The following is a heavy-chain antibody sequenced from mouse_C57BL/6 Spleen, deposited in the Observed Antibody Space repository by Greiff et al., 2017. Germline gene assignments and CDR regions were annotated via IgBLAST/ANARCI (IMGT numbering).Heavy chain of an antibody. V-gene: IGHV1-69*01. CDR1: GYTFTSYW. J-gene: IGHJ1*03. D-gene: IGHD2-3*01. Sequence: VKLQQPGAELVMPGASVKLSCKASGYTFTSYWMHWVKQRPGQGLEWIGEIDPSDSYTNYNQKFKGKSTLTVDKSSSTAYMQRSSLTSEDSAVYYWGRCDGYYWYFDVWGTGTTVTVSS. CDR3: GRCDGYYWYFDV. CDR2: IDPSDSYT.